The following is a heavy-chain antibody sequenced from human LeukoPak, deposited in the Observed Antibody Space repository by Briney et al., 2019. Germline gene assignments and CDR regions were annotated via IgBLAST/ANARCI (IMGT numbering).Heavy chain of an antibody. CDR3: AKWSDSSGYPIDY. CDR2: ISGSGGST. V-gene: IGHV3-23*01. CDR1: GGSFSGYY. D-gene: IGHD3-22*01. Sequence: PSETLSLTCAVYGGSFSGYYWSWIRQPPGKGLEWVSAISGSGGSTYYADSVKGRFTISRDNSKNTLYLQMNSLRAEDTAVYYCAKWSDSSGYPIDYWGREPWSPSPQ. J-gene: IGHJ4*02.